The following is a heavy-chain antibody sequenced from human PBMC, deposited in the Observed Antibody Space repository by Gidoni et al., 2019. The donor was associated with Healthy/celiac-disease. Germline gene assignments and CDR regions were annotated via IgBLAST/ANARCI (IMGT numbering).Heavy chain of an antibody. CDR3: ASSYCSSTSCYAGRLVYYYGMDV. CDR1: GGSISSSSYY. V-gene: IGHV4-39*01. CDR2: IYYSGST. J-gene: IGHJ6*02. Sequence: QLQLQESGPGLVKPSETLSLTCTVSGGSISSSSYYWGWIRQPPGKGLEWIGSIYYSGSTYYNPSLKSRVTISVDTSKNQFSLKLSSVTAADTAVYYCASSYCSSTSCYAGRLVYYYGMDVWGQGTTVTVSS. D-gene: IGHD2-2*01.